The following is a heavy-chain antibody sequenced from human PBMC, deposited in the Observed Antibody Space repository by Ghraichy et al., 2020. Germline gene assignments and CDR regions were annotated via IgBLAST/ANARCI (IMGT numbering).Heavy chain of an antibody. Sequence: GGSLRLSCVGSGFTFGSYSMNWVRQSPGKGLEWVSYITTSISFISYADSVKGRFTISRDNAQNSLFLQMNSLRDEDTAVYYCARGSRVVRFYYYAALDVWGQGTTVTVSS. J-gene: IGHJ6*02. CDR1: GFTFGSYS. CDR2: ITTSISFI. V-gene: IGHV3-48*02. CDR3: ARGSRVVRFYYYAALDV. D-gene: IGHD2-21*01.